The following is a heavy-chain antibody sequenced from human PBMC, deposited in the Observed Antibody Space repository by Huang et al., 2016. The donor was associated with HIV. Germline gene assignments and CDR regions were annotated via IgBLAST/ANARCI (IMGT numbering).Heavy chain of an antibody. Sequence: EVQLVESGGGLVKPGGSLRLSCAASGFTLSTYRVNWVRQAPGKGLEWVSSISSRTSYIYYADSVEGRFTIARDNAKNSFYLQMNSLTAEDTAVYYCARQSEGSGSYFDYWGQGTLVTVSS. CDR3: ARQSEGSGSYFDY. J-gene: IGHJ4*02. D-gene: IGHD1-26*01. V-gene: IGHV3-21*01. CDR2: ISSRTSYI. CDR1: GFTLSTYR.